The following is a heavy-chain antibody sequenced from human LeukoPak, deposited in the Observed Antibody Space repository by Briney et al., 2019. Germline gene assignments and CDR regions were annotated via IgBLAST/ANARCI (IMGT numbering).Heavy chain of an antibody. CDR2: ISGSGGST. CDR3: ARDLFRDDYILTGYWGY. D-gene: IGHD3-9*01. V-gene: IGHV3-23*01. Sequence: GGSLRLSCAASGFTFSSYAMSWVRQAPGKGLEWVSAISGSGGSTYYADSVKGRFTISRDNSKNTLYLQMNSLRSEDTAVYYCARDLFRDDYILTGYWGYWGQGTLVTVSS. J-gene: IGHJ4*02. CDR1: GFTFSSYA.